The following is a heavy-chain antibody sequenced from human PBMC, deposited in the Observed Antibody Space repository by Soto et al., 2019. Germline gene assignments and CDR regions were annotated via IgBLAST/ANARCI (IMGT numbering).Heavy chain of an antibody. D-gene: IGHD1-20*01. CDR3: ARITGTTPSDYYYYYYMDV. CDR2: IYYSGST. V-gene: IGHV4-59*01. CDR1: GGSIGRDY. J-gene: IGHJ6*03. Sequence: PSETLSLTCTVSGGSIGRDYWSWIGQPPGQGLEWIGYIYYSGSTNYNPSLKSRVTISVDTSKNQFSLKLSSVTAADTAVYYCARITGTTPSDYYYYYYMDVWGKGTTVT.